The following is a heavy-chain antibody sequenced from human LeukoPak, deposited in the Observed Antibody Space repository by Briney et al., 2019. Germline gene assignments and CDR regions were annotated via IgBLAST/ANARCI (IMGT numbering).Heavy chain of an antibody. CDR2: IIPIFGTA. CDR1: GGTFSSYA. J-gene: IGHJ6*03. D-gene: IGHD2-15*01. Sequence: ASVKVSCKASGGTFSSYAISWVRQAPGQGLEWMGGIIPIFGTANYAQKFQGRVTITTDESTSTAYMELSSLRSEDTAVYYCARVNLPRGCSGGSCYSLYYYYSYMDVWGKGTTVTVSS. V-gene: IGHV1-69*05. CDR3: ARVNLPRGCSGGSCYSLYYYYSYMDV.